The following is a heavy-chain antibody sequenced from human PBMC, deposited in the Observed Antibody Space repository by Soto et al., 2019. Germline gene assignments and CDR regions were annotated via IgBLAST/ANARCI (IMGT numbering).Heavy chain of an antibody. CDR3: AHRFDWYYFNY. J-gene: IGHJ4*02. CDR1: GFSLSTSEVG. CDR2: IYWDDDK. D-gene: IGHD3-9*01. Sequence: QITLKESGPTLLKPTQTLTLTCTFSGFSLSTSEVGVGWIRQPPGKALEWLALIYWDDDKRYSPSLRSRLTXTXDTSKNQVVLTMTNMDPVDTATYYCAHRFDWYYFNYWGQGSLVTVSS. V-gene: IGHV2-5*02.